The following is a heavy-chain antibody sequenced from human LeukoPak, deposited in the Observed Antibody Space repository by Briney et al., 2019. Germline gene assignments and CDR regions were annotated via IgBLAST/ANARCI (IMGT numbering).Heavy chain of an antibody. Sequence: GGSLRLSCAASGFTFSSYEMNWVRQAPGKGLEWVSYISSSGSTIYCADSVKGRFTISRDNAKNSLYLQMNSLRAEDTAVYYCARDCGGSCYALVTGAFDIWGQGTMVTVSS. CDR1: GFTFSSYE. CDR2: ISSSGSTI. CDR3: ARDCGGSCYALVTGAFDI. D-gene: IGHD2-15*01. J-gene: IGHJ3*02. V-gene: IGHV3-48*03.